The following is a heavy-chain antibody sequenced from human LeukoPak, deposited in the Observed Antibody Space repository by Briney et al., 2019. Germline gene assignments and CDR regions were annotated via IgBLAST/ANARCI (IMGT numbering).Heavy chain of an antibody. D-gene: IGHD1-26*01. Sequence: SETLSLTCAVYGDSFSGYYWSWIRQPPGKGLEWIAEINHRGTTHYNPSLKSRVNISADTSKNQFSLNLDSVTAADTAVYYCARSWAGMYYPFYHFDYWGQGTLVSVSS. CDR2: INHRGTT. CDR3: ARSWAGMYYPFYHFDY. J-gene: IGHJ4*02. V-gene: IGHV4-34*01. CDR1: GDSFSGYY.